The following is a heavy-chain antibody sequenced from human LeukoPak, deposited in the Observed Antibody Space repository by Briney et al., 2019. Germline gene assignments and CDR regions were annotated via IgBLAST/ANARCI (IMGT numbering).Heavy chain of an antibody. D-gene: IGHD6-19*01. CDR1: GFAFSDYA. CDR2: ISGSGGST. CDR3: ARQAVAGTI. Sequence: GGSLRLSCTASGFAFSDYAVTWFRQAPVKGLEWVSAISGSGGSTYYADSVKGRFTISRDNSKNTLYLQMNSLRAEDTAVYYCARQAVAGTIWGQGTLVTVSS. V-gene: IGHV3-23*01. J-gene: IGHJ4*02.